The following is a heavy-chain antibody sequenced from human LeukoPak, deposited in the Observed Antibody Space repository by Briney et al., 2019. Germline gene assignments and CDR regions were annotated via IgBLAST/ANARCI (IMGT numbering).Heavy chain of an antibody. Sequence: PGGSLRLSCAASGFTFSSYAMHWVRQAPGKGLEWVAVISYDGSNKYYADSVKGRFTISRDNSKNTLYLQMNSLRAEDTAVYYCAKDSSVAAPYGMDVWGQGTTVTVSS. V-gene: IGHV3-30-3*01. CDR2: ISYDGSNK. CDR3: AKDSSVAAPYGMDV. D-gene: IGHD6-19*01. J-gene: IGHJ6*02. CDR1: GFTFSSYA.